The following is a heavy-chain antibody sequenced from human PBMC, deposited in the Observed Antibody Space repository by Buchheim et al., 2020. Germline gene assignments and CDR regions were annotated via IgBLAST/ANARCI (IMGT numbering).Heavy chain of an antibody. CDR3: ARYLSYYYYYYGMDV. CDR1: GGSFSGYY. V-gene: IGHV4-34*01. Sequence: QVQLQQWGAGLLKPSETLSLTCAVYGGSFSGYYWSWIRQPPGKGLEWIGEINHSGSTNYNPSLKSRVTISVDQSKNQFSLKLSSVTAADTAVYYCARYLSYYYYYYGMDVWGQGTT. J-gene: IGHJ6*02. CDR2: INHSGST.